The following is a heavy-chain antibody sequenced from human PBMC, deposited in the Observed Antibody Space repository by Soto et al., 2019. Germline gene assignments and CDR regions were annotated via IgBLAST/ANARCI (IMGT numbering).Heavy chain of an antibody. CDR1: GYTFTANY. J-gene: IGHJ4*02. CDR2: MATRTGDT. Sequence: ASVKVSCKPSGYTFTANYIHWVRQAPGQGLEWMGWMATRTGDTRFAQKFQGRVSMTRDTSIGTAYMELTTLTLDDTAVYYCARGSGSSWFDYWGQGTQVTVS. V-gene: IGHV1-2*02. D-gene: IGHD6-25*01. CDR3: ARGSGSSWFDY.